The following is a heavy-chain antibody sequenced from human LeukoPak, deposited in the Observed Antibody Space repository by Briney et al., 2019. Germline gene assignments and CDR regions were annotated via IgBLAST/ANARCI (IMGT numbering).Heavy chain of an antibody. CDR1: GGSISSYY. CDR2: IYYSGST. V-gene: IGHV4-59*01. J-gene: IGHJ5*02. Sequence: SSETLSLTCTVSGGSISSYYWSWIRQPPGKGLEWIGYIYYSGSTNYNPSLKSRVTISVDTSKNQFSLKLSSVTAADTAVYYCARDSRGATRPPSFDPWGQGTLVTVSS. D-gene: IGHD1-26*01. CDR3: ARDSRGATRPPSFDP.